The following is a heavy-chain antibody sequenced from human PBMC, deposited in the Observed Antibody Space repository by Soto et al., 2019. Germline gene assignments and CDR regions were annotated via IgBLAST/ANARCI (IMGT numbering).Heavy chain of an antibody. CDR2: VYRSGNT. CDR1: GQCISNAYY. Sequence: SQSPSPTCALLGQCISNAYYWGWIRQPPGKGLEWIASVYRSGNTYYNPSLKSRVTISVDTSKNHFSLKLIYVTATETAVYYCARGENDAFDIWGQGTMVT. J-gene: IGHJ3*02. CDR3: ARGENDAFDI. V-gene: IGHV4-38-2*01. D-gene: IGHD1-26*01.